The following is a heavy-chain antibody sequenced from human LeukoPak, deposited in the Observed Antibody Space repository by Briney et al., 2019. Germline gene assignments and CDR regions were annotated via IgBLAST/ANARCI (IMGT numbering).Heavy chain of an antibody. D-gene: IGHD2-2*01. CDR1: GGSISTYY. Sequence: SETLSLTCTVSGGSISTYYWSWIRQPPGKGLEWIGYIYYNGRTKYNPSLESRVTISLDTSKNQFSLKLRSVTAADTAVYYCARDPTTWYFDYWGQGTLVTVSS. CDR3: ARDPTTWYFDY. J-gene: IGHJ4*02. CDR2: IYYNGRT. V-gene: IGHV4-59*01.